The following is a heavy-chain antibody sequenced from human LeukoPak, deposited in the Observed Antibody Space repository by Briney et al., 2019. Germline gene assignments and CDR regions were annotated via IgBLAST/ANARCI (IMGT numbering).Heavy chain of an antibody. CDR2: INPSGGST. CDR3: ARGAPVRFDFSSGLTALFDP. Sequence: ASVKVSCKASGYTFTSYYMHWVRQAPGQGLEWMGIINPSGGSTSYAQKFQGRVTMTRDTSTSTAYMELSSLRSEDTAVYFCARGAPVRFDFSSGLTALFDPWGQGTLVPVSS. J-gene: IGHJ5*02. D-gene: IGHD3-3*01. CDR1: GYTFTSYY. V-gene: IGHV1-46*01.